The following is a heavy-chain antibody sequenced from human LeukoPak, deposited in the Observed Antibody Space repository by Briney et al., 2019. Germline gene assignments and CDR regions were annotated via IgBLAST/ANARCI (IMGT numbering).Heavy chain of an antibody. Sequence: PVASVKVSCKASGGTFSSYAISWVRQAPGQGLEWMGGIIPIFGTANYAQKFQGRVTITADESTSTAYMELSRLRSDDTAVYYCARYSSSWSTFDPWGQGTLVTVSS. CDR1: GGTFSSYA. J-gene: IGHJ5*02. V-gene: IGHV1-69*13. CDR3: ARYSSSWSTFDP. D-gene: IGHD6-13*01. CDR2: IIPIFGTA.